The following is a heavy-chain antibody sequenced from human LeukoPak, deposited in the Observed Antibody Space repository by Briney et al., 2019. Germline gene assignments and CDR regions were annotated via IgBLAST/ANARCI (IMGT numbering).Heavy chain of an antibody. J-gene: IGHJ4*02. V-gene: IGHV1-69*04. CDR3: ASSDGAYDYVWGSYRPWLN. CDR1: GGTFSSYA. CDR2: IIPIFGIA. D-gene: IGHD3-16*02. Sequence: ASVKVSCKASGGTFSSYAISWVRLAPGQGLEWMGRIIPIFGIANYAQKFQGRVTITADKSTSTAYMELSSLRSEDTAVYYCASSDGAYDYVWGSYRPWLNWGQVTLVTVSS.